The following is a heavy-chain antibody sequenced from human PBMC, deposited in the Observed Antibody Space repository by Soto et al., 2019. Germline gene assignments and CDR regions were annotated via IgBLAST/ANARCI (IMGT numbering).Heavy chain of an antibody. J-gene: IGHJ4*02. V-gene: IGHV3-23*01. D-gene: IGHD2-15*01. CDR3: ANGGYCSGGRCHPAHIDF. CDR2: ISGSGGST. CDR1: GFTFSSYA. Sequence: PGGSLRLSCAASGFTFSSYAMSWVRQAPGKGLEWVSAISGSGGSTYYADSVKGRFTISRDNSKNTLYLQMNSLRAEDTAVYYCANGGYCSGGRCHPAHIDFWCQGTLVTVFS.